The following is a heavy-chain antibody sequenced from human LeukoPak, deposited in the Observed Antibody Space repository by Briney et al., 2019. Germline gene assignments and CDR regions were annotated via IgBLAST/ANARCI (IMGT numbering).Heavy chain of an antibody. CDR2: INRSGST. D-gene: IGHD3-10*01. CDR3: ARSDRKSSITMLRGVQGRHYYGLNV. CDR1: GGSFSGYY. J-gene: IGHJ6*04. Sequence: SETLSLTCAVYGGSFSGYYWSWIRQPPGKGLEWIGEINRSGSTNYNPSLKSRVTISVDTSKNQFSLKLKSVTAADTAVYYCARSDRKSSITMLRGVQGRHYYGLNVWGTGTTVIVSS. V-gene: IGHV4-34*01.